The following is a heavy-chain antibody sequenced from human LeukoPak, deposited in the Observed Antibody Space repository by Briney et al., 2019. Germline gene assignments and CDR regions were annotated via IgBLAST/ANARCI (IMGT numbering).Heavy chain of an antibody. CDR1: GYTFTGYY. Sequence: ASVKVSCKASGYTFTGYYMHWVRQAPGQGLEWMGIINPSGGSTSYAQKFQGRVTMTRDMSTSTVYMELSSLRSEDTAVYYCARVSVGATSTFDIWGQGTMVTVSS. V-gene: IGHV1-46*01. CDR2: INPSGGST. J-gene: IGHJ3*02. D-gene: IGHD1-26*01. CDR3: ARVSVGATSTFDI.